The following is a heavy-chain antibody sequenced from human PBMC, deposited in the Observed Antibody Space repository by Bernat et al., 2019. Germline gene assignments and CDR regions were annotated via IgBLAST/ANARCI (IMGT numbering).Heavy chain of an antibody. D-gene: IGHD4-17*01. J-gene: IGHJ3*02. Sequence: EVQLVESGVGLVQPGGSLRLSCSASGFTFSSYAMHWVRQAPGKGLEYVSAISSNGGSTYYADSVKGRFTISRDNSKNTLYLQMSSLRAEDTAVYYCVMASSDYPRAFDIWGQGTMVTVSS. CDR2: ISSNGGST. V-gene: IGHV3-64D*06. CDR3: VMASSDYPRAFDI. CDR1: GFTFSSYA.